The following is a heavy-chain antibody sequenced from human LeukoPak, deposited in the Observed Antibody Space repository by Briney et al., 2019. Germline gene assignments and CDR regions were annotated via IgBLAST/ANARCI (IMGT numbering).Heavy chain of an antibody. CDR2: IKQDGSEK. Sequence: GGSLRLSCAASGFAFSSYWMSWVRQAPGKGLEWVANIKQDGSEKYYVDSVKGRFTISRDNAKDSLYLQMNSLRAEDTAIYYCVRDPHALDYWGQGTLVTVSS. CDR1: GFAFSSYW. J-gene: IGHJ4*02. V-gene: IGHV3-7*01. D-gene: IGHD2-2*01. CDR3: VRDPHALDY.